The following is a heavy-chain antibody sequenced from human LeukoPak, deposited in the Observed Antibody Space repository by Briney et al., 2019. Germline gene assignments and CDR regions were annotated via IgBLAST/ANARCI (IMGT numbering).Heavy chain of an antibody. CDR1: GLTFSTYG. CDR2: ISGRGQST. D-gene: IGHD3-10*01. J-gene: IGHJ4*02. CDR3: VTSWELPTYYFDY. Sequence: GGSLRLSCAASGLTFSTYGMAWVRQAPGKGLEWVSAISGRGQSTYYADSVRGRFTISRDNSKNTLYLQMNSLRAEDTALYYCVTSWELPTYYFDYWGQGALVTVSS. V-gene: IGHV3-23*01.